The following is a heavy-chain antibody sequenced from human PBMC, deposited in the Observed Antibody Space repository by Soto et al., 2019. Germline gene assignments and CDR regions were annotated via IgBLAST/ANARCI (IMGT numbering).Heavy chain of an antibody. V-gene: IGHV3-7*04. CDR3: AGGDYYDTSGPFSDAFDI. CDR1: GFTFGSYW. CDR2: IKQDGSEK. D-gene: IGHD3-22*01. Sequence: EVQLVESGGGLVQPGGSLRLSCAASGFTFGSYWMSWVRQAPGKGLEWVTNIKQDGSEKWYVDSVKGRFTISRDNAKNSLYLQMNRLRGVDTAVYYWAGGDYYDTSGPFSDAFDIWGQGTMVTVSS. J-gene: IGHJ3*02.